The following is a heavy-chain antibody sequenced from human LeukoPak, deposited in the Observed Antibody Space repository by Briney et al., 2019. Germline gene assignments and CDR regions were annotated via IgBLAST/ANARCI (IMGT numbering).Heavy chain of an antibody. V-gene: IGHV1-69*13. D-gene: IGHD6-13*01. Sequence: ASVKVSCKASGGTFSSYANSWVRQAPGQGLEWMGGIIPIFGTANYAQKFQGRVTITADESTSTAYMELSSLRSEDTAVYYCAREDSSSWSFDYWGQGTLVTVSS. J-gene: IGHJ4*02. CDR1: GGTFSSYA. CDR2: IIPIFGTA. CDR3: AREDSSSWSFDY.